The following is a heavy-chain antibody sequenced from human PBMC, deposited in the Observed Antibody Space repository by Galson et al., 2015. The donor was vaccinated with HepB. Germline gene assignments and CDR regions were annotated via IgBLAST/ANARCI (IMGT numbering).Heavy chain of an antibody. CDR1: GGSISSYY. J-gene: IGHJ6*02. V-gene: IGHV4-59*01. CDR2: IYYSGST. CDR3: ARDCSSTSCYEGNYYYYGMDV. D-gene: IGHD2-2*01. Sequence: SETLSLTCTVSGGSISSYYWSWIRQPPGKGLEWIGYIYYSGSTNYNPSLKSRVTISVDTSKNQFSLKLSSVTAADTAVYYCARDCSSTSCYEGNYYYYGMDVWGQGTTVTVSS.